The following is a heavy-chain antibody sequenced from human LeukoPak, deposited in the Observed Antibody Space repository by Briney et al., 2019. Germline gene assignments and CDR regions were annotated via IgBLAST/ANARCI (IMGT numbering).Heavy chain of an antibody. D-gene: IGHD7-27*01. CDR2: INWNGGST. CDR1: GFTFDDYG. J-gene: IGHJ6*03. V-gene: IGHV3-20*04. CDR3: ARAVNWGSDSYYYMDV. Sequence: TGGSLRLSCAASGFTFDDYGMSWVRQAPGKGLEWVSGINWNGGSTGYADSVKGRFTIFRDNAKNTLYLQINSLRAEDTAVYYCARAVNWGSDSYYYMDVWGKGTTVTVSS.